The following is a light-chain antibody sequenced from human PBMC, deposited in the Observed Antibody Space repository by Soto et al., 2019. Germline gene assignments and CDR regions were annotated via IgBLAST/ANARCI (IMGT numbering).Light chain of an antibody. V-gene: IGKV2-30*01. CDR2: RVS. CDR1: QSLVSSDGNTY. CDR3: RQGSHWPGT. J-gene: IGKJ1*01. Sequence: DVVMTQSPLSLPVTLGQPASLSCRSTQSLVSSDGNTYLTWLQQRPGQSPRRPLYRVSGRESGVQDRSSGGGSGTDCTLKISSVEAEDVGVYYCRQGSHWPGTVGQGTKVEI.